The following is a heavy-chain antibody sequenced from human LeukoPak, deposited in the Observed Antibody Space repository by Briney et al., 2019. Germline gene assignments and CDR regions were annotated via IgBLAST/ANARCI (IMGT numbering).Heavy chain of an antibody. CDR2: INHSGST. V-gene: IGHV4-34*01. CDR1: GGSFSDYY. CDR3: ARGRRHAGIAAAGTPDY. J-gene: IGHJ4*02. Sequence: PSETLSLTCAVYGGSFSDYYWSWIRQPPGKGLEWIGEINHSGSTNYNPSLKSRVTISVDTSKNQFSLKLSSVTAADTAVYYCARGRRHAGIAAAGTPDYWGQGTLVTVSS. D-gene: IGHD6-13*01.